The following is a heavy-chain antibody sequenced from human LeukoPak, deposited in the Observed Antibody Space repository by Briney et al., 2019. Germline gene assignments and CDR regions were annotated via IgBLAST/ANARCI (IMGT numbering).Heavy chain of an antibody. CDR3: ASRVGAADDFDY. V-gene: IGHV4-39*06. D-gene: IGHD1-26*01. CDR2: INHSGST. J-gene: IGHJ4*02. Sequence: SETLSLTCTVSGGSISTGSYYWGWIRQPPGKGLEWIGEINHSGSTNYNPSLKSRVTISVDTSKNQFPLKLSSVTAADTAVYYCASRVGAADDFDYWGQGTLVTVSS. CDR1: GGSISTGSYY.